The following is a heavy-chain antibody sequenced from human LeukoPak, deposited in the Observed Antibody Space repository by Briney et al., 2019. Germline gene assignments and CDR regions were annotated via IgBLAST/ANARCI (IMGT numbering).Heavy chain of an antibody. CDR1: GYTFTSYG. V-gene: IGHV1-18*01. Sequence: ASVKVSCKASGYTFTSYGISWVRQAPGQGLEWMGWISAYNGNTNYAQKLQGRVTMTTDTSTSTAYMELSSLRSEDTAVYYCAREPTLTIFGVVIIHRYFDYWGQGTLVTVSS. J-gene: IGHJ4*02. CDR3: AREPTLTIFGVVIIHRYFDY. D-gene: IGHD3-3*01. CDR2: ISAYNGNT.